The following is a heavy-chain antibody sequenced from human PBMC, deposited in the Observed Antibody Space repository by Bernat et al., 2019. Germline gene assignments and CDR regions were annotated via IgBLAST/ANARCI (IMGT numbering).Heavy chain of an antibody. J-gene: IGHJ2*01. CDR2: IYYSGST. CDR1: GGSISSGGYY. Sequence: QVQLQESGPGLVKPSQTLSLTCTVSGGSISSGGYYWSWIRQHPGKGLEWIGYIYYSGSTYYNPSLKSRVTISVDTSKNQFSLKLSSVTAADTAVYYCARGSLAGYVDGRYFDLWGRGTLVTVSS. V-gene: IGHV4-31*03. CDR3: ARGSLAGYVDGRYFDL. D-gene: IGHD2-2*01.